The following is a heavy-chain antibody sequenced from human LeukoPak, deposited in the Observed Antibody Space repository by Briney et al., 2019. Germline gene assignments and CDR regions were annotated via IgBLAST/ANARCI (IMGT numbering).Heavy chain of an antibody. CDR1: GFTFEDYG. Sequence: GGSLRLSCEASGFTFEDYGMTWVRQPPGKGPVWVARFNSDGSWITYADSVKGRFTISRDDAKNTLYLQMNSLRAEDTAVYYCVAATPHLDYWGQGTLVTVSS. CDR3: VAATPHLDY. CDR2: FNSDGSWI. J-gene: IGHJ4*02. D-gene: IGHD6-13*01. V-gene: IGHV3-74*01.